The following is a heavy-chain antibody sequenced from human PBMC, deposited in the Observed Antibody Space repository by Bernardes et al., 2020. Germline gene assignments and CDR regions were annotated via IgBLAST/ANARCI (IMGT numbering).Heavy chain of an antibody. CDR2: ISYDGSNK. V-gene: IGHV3-30*03. Sequence: GGSLRLSCAASGFTFSSYGMHWVRQAPGKGLEWVAVISYDGSNKYYADSVKGRSTISRDNSKNTVYLQMSSLRAEDTAVYYCATVPAYSNSACFDPWGQGTLVTVSS. CDR1: GFTFSSYG. CDR3: ATVPAYSNSACFDP. D-gene: IGHD3-16*01. J-gene: IGHJ5*02.